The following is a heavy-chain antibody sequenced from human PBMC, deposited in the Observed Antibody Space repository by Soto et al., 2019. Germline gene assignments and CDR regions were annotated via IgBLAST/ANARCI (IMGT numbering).Heavy chain of an antibody. CDR1: GGSFSGYY. V-gene: IGHV4-34*01. D-gene: IGHD4-17*01. Sequence: SETLSLTCAVYGGSFSGYYWSWIRQPPGKGLEWIGEINHSGSTNYNPSLKSRVTISVDTSKNQFSLKLSSVTAADTAVYYCERVIPVYGDWDAFDIWGQGTMVTVSS. J-gene: IGHJ3*02. CDR3: ERVIPVYGDWDAFDI. CDR2: INHSGST.